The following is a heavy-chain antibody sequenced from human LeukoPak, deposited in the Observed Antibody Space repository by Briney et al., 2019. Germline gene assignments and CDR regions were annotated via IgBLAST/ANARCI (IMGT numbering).Heavy chain of an antibody. CDR1: GGSISRTNYY. D-gene: IGHD3-22*01. Sequence: PSETLSLTCTVSGGSISRTNYYWGWIRQPPGKGLECIGTIYYSGSTYYSPSLKSRVTISVDTSKNQFSLKLSSVTAADTAMYYCARLAGYFYDSSGYPKPNSLIDFWGQGTLVTVSS. J-gene: IGHJ4*02. CDR2: IYYSGST. V-gene: IGHV4-39*01. CDR3: ARLAGYFYDSSGYPKPNSLIDF.